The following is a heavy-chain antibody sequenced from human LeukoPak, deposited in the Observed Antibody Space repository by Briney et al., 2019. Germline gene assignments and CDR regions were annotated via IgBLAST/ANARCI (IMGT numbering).Heavy chain of an antibody. D-gene: IGHD3-10*01. CDR3: ARIFITMVRGVGPPVY. CDR1: GYTFTGYY. Sequence: ASVKVSCKASGYTFTGYYMHWVRQAPGQGLEWMGRINPNSGGTNYAQKFQGRVTMTRDTSISTAYMELSRLRSDDTAVYYCARIFITMVRGVGPPVYWGQGTLVTVSS. V-gene: IGHV1-2*06. J-gene: IGHJ4*02. CDR2: INPNSGGT.